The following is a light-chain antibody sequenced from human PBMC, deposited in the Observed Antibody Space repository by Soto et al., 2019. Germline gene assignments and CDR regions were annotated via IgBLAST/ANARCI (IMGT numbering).Light chain of an antibody. Sequence: DIQMTQSPSTLSASVGDRVTITCRASQSISSWLAWYQQKPGKAPKLLIYKASSLESGVPSRFSGSGSGTELTLTISSLQPDDFATYYCQQYNSYQYTFGQGTKLEIK. CDR2: KAS. CDR3: QQYNSYQYT. CDR1: QSISSW. J-gene: IGKJ2*01. V-gene: IGKV1-5*03.